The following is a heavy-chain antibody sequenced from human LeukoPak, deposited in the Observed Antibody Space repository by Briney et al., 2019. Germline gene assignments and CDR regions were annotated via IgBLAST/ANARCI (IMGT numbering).Heavy chain of an antibody. D-gene: IGHD6-13*01. Sequence: GESLRLSCAASGFTVSSNYMSWVRQAPGKGLEWVSVIYSGDSTYYADSVKGRFTISRDNSKNTLYLQMNSLRAEDTAVYYCASDIAAAGTPFDYWGQGTLVTVSS. J-gene: IGHJ4*02. CDR2: IYSGDST. V-gene: IGHV3-66*01. CDR3: ASDIAAAGTPFDY. CDR1: GFTVSSNY.